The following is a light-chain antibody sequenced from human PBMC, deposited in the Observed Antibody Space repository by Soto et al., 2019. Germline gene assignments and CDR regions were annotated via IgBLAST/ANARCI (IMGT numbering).Light chain of an antibody. Sequence: DIQMTQSPSSLSAFVGDRVTITCRASQSISNYLNWYQQRPGKAPKLLISAASSLQSGVPSRFGGSGSGTDFTLTISSLQPEDFATYYCQQSYSIPLTFGGGTKVEIK. CDR1: QSISNY. J-gene: IGKJ4*01. CDR2: AAS. V-gene: IGKV1-39*01. CDR3: QQSYSIPLT.